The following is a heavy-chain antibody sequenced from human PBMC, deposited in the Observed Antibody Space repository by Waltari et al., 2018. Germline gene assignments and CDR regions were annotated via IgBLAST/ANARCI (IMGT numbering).Heavy chain of an antibody. D-gene: IGHD1-26*01. Sequence: EVQLVESGGGLIQPGGSLRLSCAASGFTVSTNYMTWVRQAPGKGLEWLSVIDRGGSTYYADSVKGLFTISRDNSKNTLYLQMNSLRAEDTAVYYCARDPSGSYPGDYWGQGTLVTVSS. V-gene: IGHV3-53*01. CDR1: GFTVSTNY. CDR2: IDRGGST. CDR3: ARDPSGSYPGDY. J-gene: IGHJ4*02.